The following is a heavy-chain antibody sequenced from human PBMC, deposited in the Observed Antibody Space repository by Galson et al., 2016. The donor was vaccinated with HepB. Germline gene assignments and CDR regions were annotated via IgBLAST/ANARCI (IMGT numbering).Heavy chain of an antibody. Sequence: SLRLSCAASGFTFTSYAMSWVRQAPGKGLEWVSAVSGGGGRTYSADSVKGRFTISRDNSKNTVYLQMNSLRAEDTALYYCAKSMNWNNHLLLFWGQGTLVTVSS. CDR3: AKSMNWNNHLLLF. CDR2: VSGGGGRT. V-gene: IGHV3-23*01. D-gene: IGHD1/OR15-1a*01. CDR1: GFTFTSYA. J-gene: IGHJ4*02.